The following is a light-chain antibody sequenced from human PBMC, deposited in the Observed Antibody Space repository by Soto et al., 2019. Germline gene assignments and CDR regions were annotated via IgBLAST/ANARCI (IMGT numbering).Light chain of an antibody. J-gene: IGKJ1*01. Sequence: EIVLTQSPGTLSLSPGERATLSGRADRSVSDTLLTWFQQKPGQATRLLIFGTSNRAPGIPDRFSGSGSGTEFTLTISRLEPDDFAVYYCQHYNNWHPWTFGQGTKVDIK. CDR3: QHYNNWHPWT. CDR2: GTS. V-gene: IGKV3-20*01. CDR1: RSVSDTL.